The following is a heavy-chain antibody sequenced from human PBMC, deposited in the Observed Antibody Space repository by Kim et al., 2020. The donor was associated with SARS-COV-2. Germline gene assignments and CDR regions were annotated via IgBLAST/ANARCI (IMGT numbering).Heavy chain of an antibody. J-gene: IGHJ4*02. CDR1: GFTFSNFA. Sequence: GGSLRLSCAASGFTFSNFAMSWVRQAPGKGLEWVSAIVGSGGNTYYADSVKGRFTLSRDNSKNTLYLQMNSLRVEDTAIYYCAKGCRRATCHCFDYWGQGALVTVSS. D-gene: IGHD2-15*01. CDR2: IVGSGGNT. CDR3: AKGCRRATCHCFDY. V-gene: IGHV3-23*01.